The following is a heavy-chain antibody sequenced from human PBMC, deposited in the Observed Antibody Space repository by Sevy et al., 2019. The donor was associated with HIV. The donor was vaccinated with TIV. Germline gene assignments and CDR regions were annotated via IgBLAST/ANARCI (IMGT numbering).Heavy chain of an antibody. D-gene: IGHD1-26*01. CDR1: GFTFSAYY. CDR3: RGVGTTTNFDY. Sequence: GGSLRLSCAASGFTFSAYYMTWIRQAPGKGLEWVSYISSGSTYTNYADSVKGRFTVSRDNAKNSLYLQMNSLRAEDTAVYYCRGVGTTTNFDYWGQGTLVTVSS. J-gene: IGHJ4*02. CDR2: ISSGSTYT. V-gene: IGHV3-11*06.